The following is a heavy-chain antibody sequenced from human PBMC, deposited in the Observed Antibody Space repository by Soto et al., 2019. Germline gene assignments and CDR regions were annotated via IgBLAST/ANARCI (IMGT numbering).Heavy chain of an antibody. CDR3: ARGNPFNYAGFDV. D-gene: IGHD3-16*01. Sequence: VKVSCKASGYTFSDFDINWLRQAAGQGPEWMGWMNAKSGDTFSAQRLQGKFNMTWDTSLSTAYMEVGSLTSDDAAIYYCARGNPFNYAGFDVWGQGTTVTVSS. J-gene: IGHJ6*02. CDR1: GYTFSDFD. CDR2: MNAKSGDT. V-gene: IGHV1-8*01.